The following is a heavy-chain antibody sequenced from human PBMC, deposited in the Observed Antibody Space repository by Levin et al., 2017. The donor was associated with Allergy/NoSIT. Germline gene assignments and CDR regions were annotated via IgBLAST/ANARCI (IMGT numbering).Heavy chain of an antibody. J-gene: IGHJ4*02. V-gene: IGHV3-23*01. D-gene: IGHD3-16*01. CDR3: AKRDYDFVWGSPGGY. CDR1: GFPFSNSA. CDR2: ISSSGGST. Sequence: PGGSLRLSCAASGFPFSNSAMTWVRQAPGKGLKWVSGISSSGGSTSYAESVKGRFTISRDNSRNTLYLRMNSLRAEDTAVYYCAKRDYDFVWGSPGGYWGQGILVTVSS.